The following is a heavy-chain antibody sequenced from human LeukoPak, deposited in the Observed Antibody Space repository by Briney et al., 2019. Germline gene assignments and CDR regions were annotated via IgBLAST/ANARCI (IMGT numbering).Heavy chain of an antibody. CDR3: ARGRLRGYYGSGRPFDY. CDR1: GGSFSGYY. V-gene: IGHV4-34*01. J-gene: IGHJ4*02. CDR2: INHSGST. D-gene: IGHD3-10*01. Sequence: SETLSLTCAVYGGSFSGYYWSWIRQPPGKGLEWIGEINHSGSTNYNPSLRSRVTISVDTSKNQFSLKLSSVTAADTAVYYCARGRLRGYYGSGRPFDYWGQGTLVTVSS.